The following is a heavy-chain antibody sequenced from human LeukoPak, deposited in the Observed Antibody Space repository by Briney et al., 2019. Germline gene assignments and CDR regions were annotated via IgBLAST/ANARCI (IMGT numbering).Heavy chain of an antibody. V-gene: IGHV3-23*01. D-gene: IGHD1/OR15-1a*01. CDR2: ISCSGGST. J-gene: IGHJ4*02. CDR3: AKVVDPNTVGDY. Sequence: GGSLRLSCAASGFTFSSYAMSWVRQAPGKGLEWVSAISCSGGSTYYADSVKGRFTISRDNSKNTLYLQMNSLRAEDTAVYYCAKVVDPNTVGDYWGQGTLVTVSS. CDR1: GFTFSSYA.